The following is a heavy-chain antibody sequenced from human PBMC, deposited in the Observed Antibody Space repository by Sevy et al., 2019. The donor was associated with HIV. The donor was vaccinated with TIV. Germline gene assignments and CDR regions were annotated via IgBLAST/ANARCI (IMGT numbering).Heavy chain of an antibody. Sequence: ASVKVSCKTSGYAFMSYGVTWVRQAPGQGLGWMGWIGVYNGNANSAQKFRDRVTMTTDTSTSTAHMELTNLRSDDTAVYYCARVPTYYYGSATYFDHWGQGTLVTVSS. D-gene: IGHD3-10*01. CDR2: IGVYNGNA. CDR3: ARVPTYYYGSATYFDH. V-gene: IGHV1-18*01. J-gene: IGHJ4*02. CDR1: GYAFMSYG.